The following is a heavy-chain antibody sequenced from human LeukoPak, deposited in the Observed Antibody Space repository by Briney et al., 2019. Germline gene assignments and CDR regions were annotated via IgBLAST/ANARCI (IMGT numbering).Heavy chain of an antibody. CDR3: ARFSSFGGGDS. J-gene: IGHJ4*02. Sequence: PSETLSLTCAVYGGSFSGYYWSWIRQPPGKGLEWIGEINHSGSTNYNPSLKSRVTISVDTSKNQFSLKLGSVTAADTAVYYCARFSSFGGGDSWGQGTLVTVSS. CDR1: GGSFSGYY. V-gene: IGHV4-34*01. CDR2: INHSGST. D-gene: IGHD2-21*02.